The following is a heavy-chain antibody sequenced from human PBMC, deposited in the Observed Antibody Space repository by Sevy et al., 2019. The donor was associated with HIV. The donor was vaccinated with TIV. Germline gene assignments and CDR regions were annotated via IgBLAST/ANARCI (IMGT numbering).Heavy chain of an antibody. CDR3: AKENRDGFQ. Sequence: GGSLRLSCAGSGFIFSTYAMTWVRQAPGKGLEWVSSIGGSGGSTYYADSVKGRLTISRDNSNNMIDLEMNSLRAEDTAVYYCAKENRDGFQWGQGTLVTVSS. D-gene: IGHD2-2*03. CDR2: IGGSGGST. V-gene: IGHV3-23*01. J-gene: IGHJ4*02. CDR1: GFIFSTYA.